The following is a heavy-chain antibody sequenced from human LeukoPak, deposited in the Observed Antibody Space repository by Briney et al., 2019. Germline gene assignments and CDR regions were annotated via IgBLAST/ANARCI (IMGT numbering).Heavy chain of an antibody. J-gene: IGHJ5*02. CDR3: ARAYGSNPNWFDP. CDR1: GYTFTSYY. D-gene: IGHD4-23*01. Sequence: ASVKASCKASGYTFTSYYMHWVRQAPGQGLEWMGIINPSGGSTTYAQRFQGTVTMTRDTSTGTVYLELSSLRSEDTAVYYCARAYGSNPNWFDPWGQGTLVTVSS. V-gene: IGHV1-46*01. CDR2: INPSGGST.